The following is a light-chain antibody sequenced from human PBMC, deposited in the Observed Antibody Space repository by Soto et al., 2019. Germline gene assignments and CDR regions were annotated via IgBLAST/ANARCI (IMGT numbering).Light chain of an antibody. CDR2: DTS. CDR1: QSVGGF. CDR3: QHRSNWPPMYT. J-gene: IGKJ2*01. Sequence: EIVLTQSPATLSLSPGERATLSCRASQSVGGFLAWYQQKSGQAPRLLIYDTSKRATGIPARFSGSGSGTDSTLTISSLEPEDFAIYHCQHRSNWPPMYTFGQGTKLEIK. V-gene: IGKV3-11*01.